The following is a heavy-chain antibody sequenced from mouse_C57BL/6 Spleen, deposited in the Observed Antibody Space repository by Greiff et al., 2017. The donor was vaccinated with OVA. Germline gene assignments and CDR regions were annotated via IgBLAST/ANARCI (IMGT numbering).Heavy chain of an antibody. D-gene: IGHD2-3*01. CDR1: GYTFTSYW. Sequence: QVQLQQPGAELVKPGASVKMSCKASGYTFTSYWITWVKQRPGQGLEWIGDIYPGSGSTNYNEKFKSKATLTVDTSSSTAYMQLSSLTSEDSAVYYCARPSIYDGSMDYWGQGTSVTVSS. CDR2: IYPGSGST. V-gene: IGHV1-55*01. J-gene: IGHJ4*01. CDR3: ARPSIYDGSMDY.